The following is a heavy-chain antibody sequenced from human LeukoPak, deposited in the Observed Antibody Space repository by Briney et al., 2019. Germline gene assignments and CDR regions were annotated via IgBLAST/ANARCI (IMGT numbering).Heavy chain of an antibody. J-gene: IGHJ5*02. CDR1: GFTLNNYA. Sequence: GGSLRLSCAASGFTLNNYAMTWVRQAPGKGLEWVSAISGSGGSTYYADSVKGRFTISRDNSKNTLYLQMNSLRGEDTAVYYCAKDDKDGSGSYYNNWFDPWGQGTLVTVSS. V-gene: IGHV3-23*01. D-gene: IGHD3-10*01. CDR2: ISGSGGST. CDR3: AKDDKDGSGSYYNNWFDP.